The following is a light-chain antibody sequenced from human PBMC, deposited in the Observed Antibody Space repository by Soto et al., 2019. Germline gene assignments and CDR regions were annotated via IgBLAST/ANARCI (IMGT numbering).Light chain of an antibody. CDR3: QQRSNWRVT. CDR1: PSVSSSY. Sequence: EIVLTQSPGTLSLSPGERVTLSCRASPSVSSSYLAWYQQKPGQAPRLLIYDASNRATGIPARFSGSGSGTDFTLTISSLEPEDIAVYYCQQRSNWRVTFGGGTKVDIK. V-gene: IGKV3D-20*02. CDR2: DAS. J-gene: IGKJ4*01.